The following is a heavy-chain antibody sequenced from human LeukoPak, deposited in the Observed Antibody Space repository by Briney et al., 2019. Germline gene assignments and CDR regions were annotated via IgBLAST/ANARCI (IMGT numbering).Heavy chain of an antibody. CDR2: IGTAGDT. J-gene: IGHJ4*02. V-gene: IGHV3-13*01. CDR3: ARGRRGRWLQSAELNFDY. CDR1: GFTFSSYD. Sequence: GGSLRLSCAASGFTFSSYDMHWVRQATGKGLEWVSAIGTAGDTYYPGSVKGRFTISRENAKNSLYLQMNSLRAGDTAVYYCARGRRGRWLQSAELNFDYWGQGTLVTVSS. D-gene: IGHD5-24*01.